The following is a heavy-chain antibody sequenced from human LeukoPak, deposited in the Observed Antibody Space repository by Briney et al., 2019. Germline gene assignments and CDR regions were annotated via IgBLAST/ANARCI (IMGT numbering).Heavy chain of an antibody. Sequence: GGSLRLSCTASGFAFSDYNVNWVRQAPGKGLEWVSSISSRSSYGHYADSVKGRFTVSRDNAWDSLYLQMNSLRAEDTAVYYCAKATRYDYVWGSYRPPIDYWGQGTLVTVSS. CDR1: GFAFSDYN. D-gene: IGHD3-16*02. J-gene: IGHJ4*02. CDR3: AKATRYDYVWGSYRPPIDY. V-gene: IGHV3-21*06. CDR2: ISSRSSYG.